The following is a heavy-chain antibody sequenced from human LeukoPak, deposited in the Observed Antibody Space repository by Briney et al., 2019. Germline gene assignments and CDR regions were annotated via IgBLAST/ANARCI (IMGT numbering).Heavy chain of an antibody. Sequence: SETLSLTCTVSGGSISSSSYYWGWIRQPPGKGLEWIGSIYYSGSTYYNPSLKSRVTISVDTSKNQFSLKLSSVTAADTAVYYCARHVQPPMITIGGASNWFDPWGQGTLVTVSS. CDR1: GGSISSSSYY. J-gene: IGHJ5*02. D-gene: IGHD3-16*01. CDR2: IYYSGST. V-gene: IGHV4-39*01. CDR3: ARHVQPPMITIGGASNWFDP.